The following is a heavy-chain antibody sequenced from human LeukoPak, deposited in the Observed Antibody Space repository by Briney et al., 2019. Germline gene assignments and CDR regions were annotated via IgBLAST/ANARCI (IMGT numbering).Heavy chain of an antibody. CDR1: GFTFSSYW. CDR3: AREGYSSSWDLDY. Sequence: GGSLRLSCAASGFTFSSYWMSWVRQAPGKGLEWVANIKQDGSEKYYVDSVKGRFTISRDKAKNSLYLQMNRLRAEDTAVYYCAREGYSSSWDLDYWGQGTLVTVSS. CDR2: IKQDGSEK. J-gene: IGHJ4*02. D-gene: IGHD6-13*01. V-gene: IGHV3-7*01.